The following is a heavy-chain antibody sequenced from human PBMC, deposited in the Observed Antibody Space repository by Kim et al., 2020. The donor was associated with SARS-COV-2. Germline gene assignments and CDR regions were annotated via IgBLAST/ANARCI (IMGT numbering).Heavy chain of an antibody. CDR2: LTPNTGAT. D-gene: IGHD3-16*01. CDR1: GYTFIDYY. CDR3: ARDVGGAPGTGDY. V-gene: IGHV1-2*06. Sequence: ASVKVSCKASGYTFIDYYIHWVRQAPGQGLEWMGRLTPNTGATTYAQRFQGRVTMTRDTSIAAAYMELSSLTADDTAIYFCARDVGGAPGTGDYWGQGTLVIVSS. J-gene: IGHJ4*02.